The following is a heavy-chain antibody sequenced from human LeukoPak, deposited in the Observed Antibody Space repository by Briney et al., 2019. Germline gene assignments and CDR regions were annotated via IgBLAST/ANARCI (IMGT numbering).Heavy chain of an antibody. V-gene: IGHV4-61*02. CDR1: GGSIRSGSFY. Sequence: SETLSLTCTVSGGSIRSGSFYWSWMRQPGGKGREWIGRISTNGNTNYNPSLKCRVTISVATSKKQFALMLNSVTAADTAVYYCAMSSSVTRFDYWGQGNLVTVSS. CDR3: AMSSSVTRFDY. D-gene: IGHD6-19*01. CDR2: ISTNGNT. J-gene: IGHJ4*02.